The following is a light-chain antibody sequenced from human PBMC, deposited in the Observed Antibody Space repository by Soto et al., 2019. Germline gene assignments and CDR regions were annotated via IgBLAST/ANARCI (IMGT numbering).Light chain of an antibody. Sequence: EIVLTQSAGTLSLSPGERATLSCRASQSVSSSYLAWYQQKPGQAPRLLIFDASNRAAGVPARFSGSGSGTDFTLTIDNLEPEDFAVYYCQQRSNWPPITFGQGTRLEIK. CDR3: QQRSNWPPIT. CDR1: QSVSSSY. CDR2: DAS. J-gene: IGKJ5*01. V-gene: IGKV3D-20*02.